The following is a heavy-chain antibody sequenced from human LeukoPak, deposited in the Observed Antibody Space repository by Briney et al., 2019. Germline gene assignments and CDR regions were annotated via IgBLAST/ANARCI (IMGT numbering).Heavy chain of an antibody. CDR3: VRHAPRIGQWLGFDY. CDR2: IYYSGST. J-gene: IGHJ4*02. D-gene: IGHD6-19*01. CDR1: GGSISSYY. V-gene: IGHV4-59*08. Sequence: PSETLSLTCTVSGGSISSYYWSWIRQPPGKGLEWIGYIYYSGSTNYNPSLKSRVTISVDTSKNQFSLKVSSVTAADTAVYYCVRHAPRIGQWLGFDYWGQGALVTVSS.